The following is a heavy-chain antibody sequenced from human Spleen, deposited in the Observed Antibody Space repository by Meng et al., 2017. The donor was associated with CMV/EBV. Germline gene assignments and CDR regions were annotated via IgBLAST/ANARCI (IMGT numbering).Heavy chain of an antibody. Sequence: GESLKISCAASGFTFRSHGMHWVRQAPGKGLVWVSRINSPGSVTNYADSVKGRFTISRDNAKNTLYLQINSLRAEDTAVYYCARVPDPFDIWGQGAMVTVSS. CDR2: INSPGSVT. CDR3: ARVPDPFDI. CDR1: GFTFRSHG. V-gene: IGHV3-74*01. J-gene: IGHJ3*02.